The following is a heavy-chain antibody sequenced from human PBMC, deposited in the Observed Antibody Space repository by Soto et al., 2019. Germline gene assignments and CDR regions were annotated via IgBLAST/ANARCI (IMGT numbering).Heavy chain of an antibody. J-gene: IGHJ5*02. CDR1: GGSISSYY. CDR2: IYYSGST. CDR3: ASTEMTGDNWLEP. Sequence: SETLSLTCTVSGGSISSYYWSWIRQPPGKGLEWIGYIYYSGSTNYNPSLKSRVTISVDTSKNQFSLKLSSVTAADTAVYYCASTEMTGDNWLEPWGQGTLVTVSS. V-gene: IGHV4-59*01. D-gene: IGHD4-17*01.